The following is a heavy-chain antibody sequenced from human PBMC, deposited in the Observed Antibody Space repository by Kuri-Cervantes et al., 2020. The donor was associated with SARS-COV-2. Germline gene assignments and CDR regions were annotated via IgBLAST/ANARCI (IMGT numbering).Heavy chain of an antibody. D-gene: IGHD4-23*01. V-gene: IGHV4-30-4*08. J-gene: IGHJ6*04. CDR1: GGSISSGYY. Sequence: LRLSCTVSGGSISSGYYWSWIRQPPGKGLEWIGYIYYSGSTYYNRSLKSRVTISVDTSKNQFSLKLSSVTAADTAVYYCARPGGFLDVWGKGTTVTVSS. CDR3: ARPGGFLDV. CDR2: IYYSGST.